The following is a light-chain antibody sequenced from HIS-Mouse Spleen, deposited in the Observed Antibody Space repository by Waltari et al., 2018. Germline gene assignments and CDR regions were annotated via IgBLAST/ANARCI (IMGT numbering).Light chain of an antibody. CDR1: QGISSY. J-gene: IGKJ3*01. Sequence: AIRMTQSPSSLSASTGDRVTITWRASQGISSYLAWYQQKPGKAPKLLIYAASTLQSGVPSRFSGSGSGTDFTLTISCLQSEDFATYYCQQYYSYPPLFTFGPGTKVDIK. V-gene: IGKV1-8*01. CDR3: QQYYSYPPLFT. CDR2: AAS.